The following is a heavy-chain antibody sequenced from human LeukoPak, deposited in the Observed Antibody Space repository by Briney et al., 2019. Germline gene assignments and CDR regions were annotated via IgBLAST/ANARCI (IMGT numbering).Heavy chain of an antibody. D-gene: IGHD6-19*01. J-gene: IGHJ4*02. CDR1: GGSISSYY. CDR2: IYYSGST. Sequence: SETLSLTCTVSGGSISSYYWSWIRQPPGKGLEWIGYIYYSGSTNYNPSLKSRVTISVDTSRNQFSLKLSSVTAADTAVYYCAQGIEVAGTVLFAYWGQGTLVTVSS. CDR3: AQGIEVAGTVLFAY. V-gene: IGHV4-59*01.